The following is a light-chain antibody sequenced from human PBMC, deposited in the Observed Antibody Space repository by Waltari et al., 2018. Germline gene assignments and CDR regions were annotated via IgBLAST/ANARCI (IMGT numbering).Light chain of an antibody. CDR1: SSDVGGYYY. J-gene: IGLJ1*01. CDR2: DVS. Sequence: QSALTQPASVSGSPGQSITISCTGSSSDVGGYYYFSWYQQHPGKAPKVLIYDVSKWPSGVSNRFSGSKSGNTASLTISGLQAEDEADYYCTSYASSGTYVFGTGTKVTVL. V-gene: IGLV2-14*01. CDR3: TSYASSGTYV.